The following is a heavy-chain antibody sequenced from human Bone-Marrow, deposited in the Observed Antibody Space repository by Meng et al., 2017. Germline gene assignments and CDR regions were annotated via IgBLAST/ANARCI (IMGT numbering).Heavy chain of an antibody. J-gene: IGHJ4*02. CDR1: GFTFTSSA. CDR2: IVVGSGNT. V-gene: IGHV1-58*01. D-gene: IGHD4-17*01. Sequence: SVKVSCKASGFTFTSSAVQWVRQARGQRLEWIGWIVVGSGNTNYAQKFQERVTITRDMSTSTVYMELSSLRSEDTAVYYCARETAVRHYGDYEHYWGQGTLVTVSS. CDR3: ARETAVRHYGDYEHY.